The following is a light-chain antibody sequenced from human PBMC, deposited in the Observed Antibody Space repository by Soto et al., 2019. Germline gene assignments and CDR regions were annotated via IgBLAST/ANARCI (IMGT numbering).Light chain of an antibody. V-gene: IGKV1-39*01. CDR2: AAS. Sequence: DIQMTQSPSSLSASVGDRVTISCRASQTISTYLHLYQQKPGKVPNLLIYAASSLQTGVPSRFSGSGSGTDFTLTISSLQPEDFATYYCQQSYKSPPTFGPGTKVDIK. CDR3: QQSYKSPPT. CDR1: QTISTY. J-gene: IGKJ1*01.